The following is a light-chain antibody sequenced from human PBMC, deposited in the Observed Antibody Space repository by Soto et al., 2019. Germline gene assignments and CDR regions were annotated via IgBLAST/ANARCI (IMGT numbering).Light chain of an antibody. J-gene: IGLJ1*01. CDR2: EVT. V-gene: IGLV2-14*03. Sequence: QSALTQPASVSGSPGQSITISCTGTSSDVGGYNYVSWYQQHPGKAPKLLIYEVTYRPSGVSNRFSGSKSGNTASLTISGPQAEDEADYFCGSYTSSNTLVFGTGTQLTVL. CDR1: SSDVGGYNY. CDR3: GSYTSSNTLV.